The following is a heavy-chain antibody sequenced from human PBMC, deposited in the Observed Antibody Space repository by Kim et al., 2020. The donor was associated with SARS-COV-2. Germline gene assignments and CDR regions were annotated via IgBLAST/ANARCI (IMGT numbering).Heavy chain of an antibody. Sequence: GGSLRLSCAASGFTFSSYAMSWVRQAPGKGLEWVSAISGSGGSTYYADSVKGRFSISRDNSKNTLYLQLNSLRAEDTAVYSCAIGMTAVTPFDFWGQGTLVSVSS. D-gene: IGHD4-17*01. CDR1: GFTFSSYA. V-gene: IGHV3-23*01. CDR2: ISGSGGST. CDR3: AIGMTAVTPFDF. J-gene: IGHJ4*02.